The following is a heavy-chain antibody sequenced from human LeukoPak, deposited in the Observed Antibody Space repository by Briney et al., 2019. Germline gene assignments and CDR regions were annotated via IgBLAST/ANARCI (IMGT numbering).Heavy chain of an antibody. D-gene: IGHD1-1*01. CDR1: GYSFPSYW. J-gene: IGHJ2*01. V-gene: IGHV5-10-1*01. CDR3: ARTQWGTTMATL. CDR2: IEPSNSYT. Sequence: GESLRISCKGSGYSFPSYWMSWVRPMPGKGLEWMGKIEPSNSYTNYSQSFQGHVTISADKSISTAYLQWSRLKDSDTAMYYCARTQWGTTMATLWGRGTLVTVSS.